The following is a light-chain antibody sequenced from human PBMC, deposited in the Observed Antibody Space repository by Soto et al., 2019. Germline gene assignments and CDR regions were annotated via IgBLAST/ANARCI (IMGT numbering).Light chain of an antibody. CDR2: GAS. Sequence: EIVLTQSPGTLSLSPGEGATLSCRASQSINSFLAWYQQRRGQAPRLLIHGASNMATGIPDRFSGSGSGPDFTLTISRLEPEDFAVYYCQQYCGSPRTFGQGTKVEVK. J-gene: IGKJ1*01. V-gene: IGKV3-20*01. CDR1: QSINSF. CDR3: QQYCGSPRT.